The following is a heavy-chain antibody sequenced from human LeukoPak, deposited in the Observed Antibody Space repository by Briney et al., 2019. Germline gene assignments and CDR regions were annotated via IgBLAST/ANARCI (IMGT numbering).Heavy chain of an antibody. V-gene: IGHV3-33*06. Sequence: GRSLRLSCAASGFTFSNHGMHWVRQAPGKGPEWVALIWYDGSNKYYGDSVKGRFTISRDNSKNTVYLQMNSLRAEDTGVYYCAKIPKGGYFDYWGQGTLVTVSS. J-gene: IGHJ4*02. D-gene: IGHD2-2*01. CDR3: AKIPKGGYFDY. CDR2: IWYDGSNK. CDR1: GFTFSNHG.